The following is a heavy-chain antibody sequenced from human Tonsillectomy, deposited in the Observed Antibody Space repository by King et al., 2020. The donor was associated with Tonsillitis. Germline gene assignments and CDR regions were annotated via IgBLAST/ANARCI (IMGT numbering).Heavy chain of an antibody. CDR2: ISSGSSTM. V-gene: IGHV3-48*02. J-gene: IGHJ6*02. CDR3: GGYGSGTSCYSYAMDV. Sequence: VQLVESGGGLVQPGGSLRLSCAASGFTFSTYTMNWVRQAPGKGLEWVSYISSGSSTMYYADSVKGRFSISRDNAKNSLYLQMNSLRDEDTALYYCGGYGSGTSCYSYAMDVWGQGATVSVSS. D-gene: IGHD2-2*01. CDR1: GFTFSTYT.